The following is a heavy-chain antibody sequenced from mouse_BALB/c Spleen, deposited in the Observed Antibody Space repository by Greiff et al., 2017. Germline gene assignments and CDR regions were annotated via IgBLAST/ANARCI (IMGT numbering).Heavy chain of an antibody. Sequence: EVKLLESGPGLVKPSQSLSLTCTVTGYSITSDYAWNWIRQFPGNKLEWMGYISYSGSTSYNPSLKSRISITRDPSKNQFFLQLNSLTTEDTATYYCARSEYYDSSPGYFDVWGAGTTVTVSS. CDR3: ARSEYYDSSPGYFDV. CDR2: ISYSGST. CDR1: GYSITSDYA. D-gene: IGHD1-1*01. J-gene: IGHJ1*01. V-gene: IGHV3-2*02.